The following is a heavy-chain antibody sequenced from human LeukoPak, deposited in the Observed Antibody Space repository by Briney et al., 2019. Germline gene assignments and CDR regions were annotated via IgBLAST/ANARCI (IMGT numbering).Heavy chain of an antibody. CDR2: ISWDGGST. V-gene: IGHV3-43*01. J-gene: IGHJ4*02. CDR1: GFTFDDYT. CDR3: AKLLSRDFWSGYRTMESEGY. Sequence: GGSLRLSCAASGFTFDDYTMHWVRQAPGKGLEWVSLISWDGGSTYYADSVKGRFTISRDNSKNSLYLQMNSLRTEDTALYYCAKLLSRDFWSGYRTMESEGYWGQGTLVTVSS. D-gene: IGHD3-3*01.